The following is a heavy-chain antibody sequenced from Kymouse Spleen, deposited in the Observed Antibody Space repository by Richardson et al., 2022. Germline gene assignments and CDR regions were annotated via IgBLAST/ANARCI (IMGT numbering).Heavy chain of an antibody. CDR2: IKQDGSEK. J-gene: IGHJ6*02. D-gene: IGHD2-8*01. CDR3: ARDQDCTNGV*YYYYGMDV. CDR1: GFTFSSYW. V-gene: IGHV3-7*01. Sequence: EVQLVESGGGLVQPGGSLRLSCAASGFTFSSYWMSWVRQAPGKGLEWVANIKQDGSEKYYVDSVKGRFTISRDNAKNSLYLQMNSLRAEDTAVYYCARDQDCTNGV*YYYYGMDVWGQGTTVTVSS.